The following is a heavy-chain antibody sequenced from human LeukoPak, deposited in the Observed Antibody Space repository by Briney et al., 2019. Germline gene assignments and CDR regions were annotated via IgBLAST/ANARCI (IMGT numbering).Heavy chain of an antibody. V-gene: IGHV4-34*01. J-gene: IGHJ4*02. Sequence: SETLSLTCAVYGGSFSGYYWSWIRQPPGKGLEWIGEINHSGSTNYNPSLKSRVTISVDTSKNQFSLKLSSVTAADTAVYYCARDREAGYSSSLNYFDYWGQGTLVTVSS. CDR2: INHSGST. CDR1: GGSFSGYY. CDR3: ARDREAGYSSSLNYFDY. D-gene: IGHD6-6*01.